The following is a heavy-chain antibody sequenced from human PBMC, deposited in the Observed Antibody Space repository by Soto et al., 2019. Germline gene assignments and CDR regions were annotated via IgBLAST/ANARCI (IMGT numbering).Heavy chain of an antibody. Sequence: EVQLVESGGGLVKPGGSLRLSCAASGFTFSSYSMNWVRQAPGKGLEWVSSISSSSSYIYYADSVKGRFTISRDNAKNSLYLQMNSLSAEDTAVYYCARGRYSGYDYMVPNLFDPWGQGTLVTVSS. CDR2: ISSSSSYI. D-gene: IGHD5-12*01. J-gene: IGHJ5*02. CDR3: ARGRYSGYDYMVPNLFDP. V-gene: IGHV3-21*01. CDR1: GFTFSSYS.